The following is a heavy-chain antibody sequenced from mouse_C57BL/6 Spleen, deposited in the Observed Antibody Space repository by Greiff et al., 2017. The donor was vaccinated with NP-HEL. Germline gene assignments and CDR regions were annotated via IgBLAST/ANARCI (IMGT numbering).Heavy chain of an antibody. J-gene: IGHJ2*01. CDR3: ARGGDDY. D-gene: IGHD3-3*01. Sequence: QVTLKVSGAELVRPGASVKLSCKASGYTFTDYYINWVKQRPGQGLEWIARIYPGSGNTYYNEKFKGKATLTAEKSSSTAYMQLSSLTSEDSAVYFCARGGDDYWGQGTTLTVSS. CDR2: IYPGSGNT. V-gene: IGHV1-76*01. CDR1: GYTFTDYY.